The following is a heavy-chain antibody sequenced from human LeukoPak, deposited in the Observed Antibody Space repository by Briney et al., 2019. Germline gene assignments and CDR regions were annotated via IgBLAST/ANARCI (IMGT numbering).Heavy chain of an antibody. CDR1: GFTFSNYA. CDR2: ISGSGGST. V-gene: IGHV3-23*01. J-gene: IGHJ2*01. D-gene: IGHD4-17*01. Sequence: GGSLRLSCAASGFTFSNYAMSWVRQAPGKGLEWVSAISGSGGSTYYADSVKGRFTISRDNSKNTLYLQMNSLRAEDTAVYYCAKDRGDYHWYFDLWGRGTLATVSS. CDR3: AKDRGDYHWYFDL.